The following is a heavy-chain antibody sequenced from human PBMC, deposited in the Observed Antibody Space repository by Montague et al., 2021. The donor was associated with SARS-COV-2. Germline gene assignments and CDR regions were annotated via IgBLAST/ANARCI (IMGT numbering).Heavy chain of an antibody. CDR3: ARAPIYRSSWYAYFDY. V-gene: IGHV4-59*01. CDR2: INYSGST. CDR1: GDSMNNYY. J-gene: IGHJ4*02. Sequence: SETLSLTCTVSGDSMNNYYWSWIRQPPGKGLEWIGYINYSGSTHXNPSLQSRVTLSKDTSKNQFPLRLTSVTAADTAMYFCARAPIYRSSWYAYFDYWGQGTLVTVSS. D-gene: IGHD6-13*01.